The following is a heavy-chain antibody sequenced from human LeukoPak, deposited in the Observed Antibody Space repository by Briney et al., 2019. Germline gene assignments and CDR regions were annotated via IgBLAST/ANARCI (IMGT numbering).Heavy chain of an antibody. CDR1: GFTFSSYN. V-gene: IGHV3-21*01. CDR2: ISSSSSYI. J-gene: IGHJ4*02. D-gene: IGHD3-22*01. CDR3: ARAVVAGYYFDY. Sequence: PGGSLRLSCAASGFTFSSYNMNWVRQAPGKGLEWVSSISSSSSYIYYADSVKGRFTISRDNAKNSLYLQMNSLRAEDTAVYYCARAVVAGYYFDYWGQGTLVTVSS.